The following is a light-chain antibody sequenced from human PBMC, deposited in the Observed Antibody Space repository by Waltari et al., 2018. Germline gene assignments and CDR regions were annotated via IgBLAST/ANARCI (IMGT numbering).Light chain of an antibody. V-gene: IGLV2-14*03. J-gene: IGLJ3*02. Sequence: QSALTQPASVSGSPGQSITMSCTGTSSHIGTYNYVSWYQQHPGKAPKLMIYDVSNRPSGVSNRFSGSKSGITASLTISGLRAEDEADYYCSSYSDSSTLVVFGGGTKLTVL. CDR2: DVS. CDR1: SSHIGTYNY. CDR3: SSYSDSSTLVV.